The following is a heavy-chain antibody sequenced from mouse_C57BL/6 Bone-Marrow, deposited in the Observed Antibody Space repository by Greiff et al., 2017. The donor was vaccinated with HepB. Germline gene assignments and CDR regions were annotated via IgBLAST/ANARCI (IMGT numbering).Heavy chain of an antibody. Sequence: EVKLQQSGPELVKPGASVKISCKASGYTFTDYYMNWVKQSHGKSLEWIGDINPNNGGTSYNQKFKGKATLTVDKSSSTAYMELRSLTSEDSAVYYCARTSFWDALAYWGQGTLVTVSA. D-gene: IGHD4-1*01. CDR1: GYTFTDYY. CDR3: ARTSFWDALAY. CDR2: INPNNGGT. V-gene: IGHV1-26*01. J-gene: IGHJ3*01.